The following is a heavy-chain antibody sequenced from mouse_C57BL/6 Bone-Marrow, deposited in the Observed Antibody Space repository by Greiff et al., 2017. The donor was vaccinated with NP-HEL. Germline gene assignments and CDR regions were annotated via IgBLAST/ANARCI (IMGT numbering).Heavy chain of an antibody. D-gene: IGHD1-1*01. Sequence: QVQLKQSGPELVKPGASVKISCKASGYAFSSSWMNWVKQRPGKGLEWIGRIYPGDGDTNYNGKFKGKATLTADKSSSTAYMQLSSLTSEDSAVYFCARSLYYCGSRGDYWGQGTTLTVSS. CDR2: IYPGDGDT. V-gene: IGHV1-82*01. J-gene: IGHJ2*01. CDR1: GYAFSSSW. CDR3: ARSLYYCGSRGDY.